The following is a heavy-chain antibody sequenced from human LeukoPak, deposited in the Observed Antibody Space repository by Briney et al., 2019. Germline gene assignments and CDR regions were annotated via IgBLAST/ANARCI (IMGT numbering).Heavy chain of an antibody. CDR3: ARDFGSGVFDP. CDR1: GDSFGTYG. J-gene: IGHJ5*02. V-gene: IGHV1-69*05. Sequence: ASVKVSCKASGDSFGTYGITWVRQAPGEGLEWMGGFNPIFGSAQYAQKFQGRVTITMDVSARTVYMELSSLRSEDTTICYCARDFGSGVFDPWGQGTLVTVSS. D-gene: IGHD3-10*01. CDR2: FNPIFGSA.